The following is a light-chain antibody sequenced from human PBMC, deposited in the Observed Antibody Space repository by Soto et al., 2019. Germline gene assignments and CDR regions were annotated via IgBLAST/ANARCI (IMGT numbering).Light chain of an antibody. Sequence: DVVMTQSPLSLPVTPGEPASISCGSSQSLLHSNGNTYLDWYLQKPGQSPQLLIYLSFNRASGVRGRFSGSGTGTDFTLKISRVEAEVVGVYYCMQGLLGPWKFGQGTKVEIK. V-gene: IGKV2-28*01. CDR2: LSF. J-gene: IGKJ1*01. CDR1: QSLLHSNGNTY. CDR3: MQGLLGPWK.